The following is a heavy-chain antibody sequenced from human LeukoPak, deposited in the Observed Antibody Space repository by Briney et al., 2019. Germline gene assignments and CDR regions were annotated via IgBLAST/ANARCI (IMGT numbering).Heavy chain of an antibody. Sequence: GGSLRLSCAASGFTVSSNYMSWVRQAPGKGLEWVSVIYSGGSTYYADSVKGRFTISRHNSKNTLYLQMNSLRAEDTAVYYCARERMAYCGGDCLGASYYYYGMDVWGQGATVTVSS. V-gene: IGHV3-53*04. CDR3: ARERMAYCGGDCLGASYYYYGMDV. J-gene: IGHJ6*02. D-gene: IGHD2-21*02. CDR1: GFTVSSNY. CDR2: IYSGGST.